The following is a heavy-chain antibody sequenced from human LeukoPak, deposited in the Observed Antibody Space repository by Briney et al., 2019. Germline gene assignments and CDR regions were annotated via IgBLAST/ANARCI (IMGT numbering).Heavy chain of an antibody. D-gene: IGHD3-16*02. CDR1: GGSFSGYY. CDR2: INHSGST. J-gene: IGHJ4*02. V-gene: IGHV4-34*01. CDR3: ARGKGYDYVWGSYRPPVFDY. Sequence: MSSETLSLTCAVYGGSFSGYYWSWIRQPPGKGLEWIGEINHSGSTNYNPSLKSRVTISVDTSKNQFSLKLSSVTAADTAVYYCARGKGYDYVWGSYRPPVFDYWGQGTLVTVSS.